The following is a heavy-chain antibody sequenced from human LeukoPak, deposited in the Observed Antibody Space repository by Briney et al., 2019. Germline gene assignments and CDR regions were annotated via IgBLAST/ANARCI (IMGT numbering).Heavy chain of an antibody. CDR2: ISAYNGNT. CDR3: ARGLSPGIAAAGSDS. J-gene: IGHJ5*01. D-gene: IGHD6-13*01. CDR1: GYTFTSYG. V-gene: IGHV1-18*01. Sequence: GASVKVSCKASGYTFTSYGISWVRQAPGQGLEWMGWISAYNGNTNYAQKLQGRVTMTTDTSASTAYMELRSLRSDDTAVYYCARGLSPGIAAAGSDSWGQGTLVTVSS.